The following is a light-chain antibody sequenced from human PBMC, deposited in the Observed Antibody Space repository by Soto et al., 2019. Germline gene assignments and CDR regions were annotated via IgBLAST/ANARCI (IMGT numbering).Light chain of an antibody. CDR3: QQLNSYPWM. V-gene: IGKV1-9*01. CDR1: QGISSY. Sequence: DIQLTQSPSFLSASVGDRVTITCRASQGISSYLAWYQQKPGKAPKLLIYAASTLESGVPSRFSGSGSGTEFTLTISSLQPEDFATYYCQQLNSYPWMFGQGTKVEIK. CDR2: AAS. J-gene: IGKJ1*01.